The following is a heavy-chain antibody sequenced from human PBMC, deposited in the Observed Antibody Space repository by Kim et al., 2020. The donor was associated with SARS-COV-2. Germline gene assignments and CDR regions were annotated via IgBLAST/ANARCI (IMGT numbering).Heavy chain of an antibody. D-gene: IGHD3-10*01. CDR3: AKLPRREFIDY. J-gene: IGHJ4*02. Sequence: SETLSLTCAVYGGSFSGYYWSWIRQPPGKGLEWIGEINHSGSTNYNPSLKSRVTISVDTSKNQFSLKLSSVTAADTAVYYCAKLPRREFIDYWGQGTLVTVSS. V-gene: IGHV4-34*01. CDR1: GGSFSGYY. CDR2: INHSGST.